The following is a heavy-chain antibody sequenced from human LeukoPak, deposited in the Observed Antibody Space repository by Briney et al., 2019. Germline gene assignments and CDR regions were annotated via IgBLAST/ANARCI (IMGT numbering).Heavy chain of an antibody. CDR3: AKDGAWLRFDD. CDR2: ISPGGDPT. Sequence: GTLRLSCAGSGFPFSNYGMNWVRQAPGKGLEWVSGISPGGDPTYYADSVKGRFTISRDDSRNTLYLQMNNLRAEDTAVYYCAKDGAWLRFDDWGQGILVTVSS. CDR1: GFPFSNYG. V-gene: IGHV3-23*01. D-gene: IGHD5-12*01. J-gene: IGHJ4*02.